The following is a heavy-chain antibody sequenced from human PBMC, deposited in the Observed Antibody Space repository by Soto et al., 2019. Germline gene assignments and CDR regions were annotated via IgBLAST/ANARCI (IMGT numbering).Heavy chain of an antibody. Sequence: QVQLVESGGGVVQPGRSLRLSCAASGFTFSSYGMHWVRQAPGKGLEWVAVISYDGSNKYYADSVKGRFTISRDNSKNTLYLQMNSLRAEDTAVYYCAKSGEGAAGTRESWFDPWGQGTLVTVSS. D-gene: IGHD6-13*01. J-gene: IGHJ5*02. CDR3: AKSGEGAAGTRESWFDP. CDR2: ISYDGSNK. CDR1: GFTFSSYG. V-gene: IGHV3-30*18.